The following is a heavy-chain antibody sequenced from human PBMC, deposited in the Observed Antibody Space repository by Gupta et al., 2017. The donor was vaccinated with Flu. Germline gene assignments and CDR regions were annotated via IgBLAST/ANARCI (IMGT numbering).Heavy chain of an antibody. Sequence: QLVESGGGVVQPGTSLRPSCVGSGFTFSSYGMHWVRQAPGKGLEWVAAISYDGSNEDYADSVKGRFIISRDNAKNTVFLQMNGLRAEETALYYCAKDIVGIWYYGMDVWGQGTTVTVSS. J-gene: IGHJ6*02. V-gene: IGHV3-30*18. CDR3: AKDIVGIWYYGMDV. CDR1: GFTFSSYG. CDR2: ISYDGSNE. D-gene: IGHD2-21*01.